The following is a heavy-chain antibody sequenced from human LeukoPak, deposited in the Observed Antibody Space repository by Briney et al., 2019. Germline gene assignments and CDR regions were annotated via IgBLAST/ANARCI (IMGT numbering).Heavy chain of an antibody. CDR1: GFTFDDYA. CDR3: AKDDQIMAGNFQH. CDR2: ISWNSGSI. D-gene: IGHD3-16*01. V-gene: IGHV3-9*01. J-gene: IGHJ1*01. Sequence: GRSLRLSCAASGFTFDDYAMHWVRQAPGKGLEWVSGISWNSGSIGYADSEKGRFTISRDNAKNSLYLQMNSLRAEDTALYYCAKDDQIMAGNFQHWGQGTLVTVSS.